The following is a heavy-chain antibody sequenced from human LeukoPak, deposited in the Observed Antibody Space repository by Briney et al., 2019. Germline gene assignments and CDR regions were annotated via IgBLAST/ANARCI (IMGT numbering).Heavy chain of an antibody. CDR3: ARGDIVVVPAATGLYFRH. CDR1: GGTFSSYA. J-gene: IGHJ1*01. D-gene: IGHD2-2*01. Sequence: SVKVSCKASGGTFSSYAISWVRQAPGQRLEWMGGIIPIFGTANYAQKFQGRVTITTDESTSTAYMELSSLRSEDTAVYYCARGDIVVVPAATGLYFRHWGQGTLVTVSS. V-gene: IGHV1-69*05. CDR2: IIPIFGTA.